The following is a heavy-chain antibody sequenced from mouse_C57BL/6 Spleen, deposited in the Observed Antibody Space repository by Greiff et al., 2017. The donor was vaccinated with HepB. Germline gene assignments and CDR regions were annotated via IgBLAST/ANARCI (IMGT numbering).Heavy chain of an antibody. CDR1: GYTFTSYW. D-gene: IGHD2-4*01. Sequence: QVQLQQLGAELVKPGASVKLSCKASGYTFTSYWMQWVKQRPGQGLEWIGEIDPSDSYTNYNQKFKGKATLTVDTSSSTAYMQLSSLTSEDSAVYYCARYYDYDGDYAMDYWGQGTSVTVSS. V-gene: IGHV1-50*01. CDR3: ARYYDYDGDYAMDY. J-gene: IGHJ4*01. CDR2: IDPSDSYT.